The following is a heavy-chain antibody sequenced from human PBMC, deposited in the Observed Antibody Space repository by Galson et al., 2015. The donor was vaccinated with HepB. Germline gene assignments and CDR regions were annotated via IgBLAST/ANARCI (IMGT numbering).Heavy chain of an antibody. CDR2: ISAYNGNT. J-gene: IGHJ5*02. V-gene: IGHV1-18*01. CDR1: GYTFTSYG. D-gene: IGHD1-26*01. Sequence: SVKVSCKASGYTFTSYGISWVRQAPGQGLEWMGWISAYNGNTNYAQKLQGRVTMTTDTSTSTAYMELRSLRSDDTAVYYCARDWGGWELPRGWFDPWGQGTLVTASS. CDR3: ARDWGGWELPRGWFDP.